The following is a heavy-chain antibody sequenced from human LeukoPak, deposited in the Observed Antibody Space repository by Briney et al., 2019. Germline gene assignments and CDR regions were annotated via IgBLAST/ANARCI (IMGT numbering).Heavy chain of an antibody. D-gene: IGHD3-22*01. V-gene: IGHV1-69*02. J-gene: IGHJ3*02. CDR2: IIPILGIA. CDR3: AREYGSPYYYDSSGYYSPYFDI. Sequence: ASVKASCKASGGTFSSYTISWVRQAPGQGLEWMGRIIPILGIANYAQKFQGRVTITADKSTSTAYMELSSLRSEDTAVYYCAREYGSPYYYDSSGYYSPYFDIWGQGTMVTVSS. CDR1: GGTFSSYT.